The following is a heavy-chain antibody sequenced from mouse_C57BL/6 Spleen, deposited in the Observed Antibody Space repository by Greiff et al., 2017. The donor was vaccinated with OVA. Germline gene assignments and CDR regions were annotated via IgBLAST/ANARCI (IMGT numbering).Heavy chain of an antibody. Sequence: QVQLQQPGAELVKPGASVKLSCKASGYTFTSYWMQWVKQRPGQGLEWIGEIDPSDSYTNYNKKFKGKATLTVDTSSSTAYMQLSSLTSEDSAVYYCARHSGDAMDYWGQGTSVTVSS. J-gene: IGHJ4*01. CDR1: GYTFTSYW. D-gene: IGHD3-1*01. V-gene: IGHV1-50*01. CDR2: IDPSDSYT. CDR3: ARHSGDAMDY.